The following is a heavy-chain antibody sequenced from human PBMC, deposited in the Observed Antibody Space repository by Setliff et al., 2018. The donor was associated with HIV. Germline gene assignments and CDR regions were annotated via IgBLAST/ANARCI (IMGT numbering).Heavy chain of an antibody. J-gene: IGHJ4*02. CDR1: GYTFTSYD. CDR2: MNPNSGNT. V-gene: IGHV1-8*01. D-gene: IGHD3-10*01. Sequence: GASVKVSCKASGYTFTSYDINWVRQATGQGLEWMGWMNPNSGNTGYPQKFQGRVTMTRNTSISTAYMELTSLTSEDTAVYYCARGGSLHGSGSAYFDYWGQGTLVTVSS. CDR3: ARGGSLHGSGSAYFDY.